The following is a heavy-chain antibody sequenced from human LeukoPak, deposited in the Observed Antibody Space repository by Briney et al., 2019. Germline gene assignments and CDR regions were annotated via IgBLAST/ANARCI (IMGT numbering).Heavy chain of an antibody. J-gene: IGHJ4*02. D-gene: IGHD3-22*01. CDR2: ISGSGGST. CDR3: AKSPPGDNYYDSSGFFDY. Sequence: GGTLRLSCAASGFTFSSYGMSWVRQAPGKGLEWVSTISGSGGSTYYADSVKGRFTISRDNSKNTLYLQMNSLRAEDTAVYYCAKSPPGDNYYDSSGFFDYWGQGTLVTVSS. CDR1: GFTFSSYG. V-gene: IGHV3-23*01.